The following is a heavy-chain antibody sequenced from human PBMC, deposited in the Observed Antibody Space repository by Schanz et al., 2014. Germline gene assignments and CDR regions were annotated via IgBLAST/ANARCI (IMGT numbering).Heavy chain of an antibody. CDR3: ARDRDQWDGNFCDF. J-gene: IGHJ4*02. D-gene: IGHD1-26*01. Sequence: QVQLVQSGAEVKKPGASVKVSCTASGYTFTDYYLHWVRQAPGQGLEWMGWINGYNAHTNYAQKFQGRVTMTTDTSTSTVYMELRSLRSDDTAVYYCARDRDQWDGNFCDFWGQGTLVTVSS. CDR1: GYTFTDYY. V-gene: IGHV1-18*04. CDR2: INGYNAHT.